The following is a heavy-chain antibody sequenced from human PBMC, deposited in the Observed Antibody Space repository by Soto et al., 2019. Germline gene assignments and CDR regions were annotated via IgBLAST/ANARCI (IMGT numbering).Heavy chain of an antibody. Sequence: EVQLVESGGGLVKPGGSLRLSCAASGFIFSSYIMNWVRQAPGKGLEWVSSISSSGSYLYYANSLKGRFTISRDNAKNSLYLQINGLRAEDTAVYYCAFAGSGSYSNVPDAFDIWGQGTMVTVSS. CDR2: ISSSGSYL. J-gene: IGHJ3*02. V-gene: IGHV3-21*01. CDR1: GFIFSSYI. D-gene: IGHD3-10*01. CDR3: AFAGSGSYSNVPDAFDI.